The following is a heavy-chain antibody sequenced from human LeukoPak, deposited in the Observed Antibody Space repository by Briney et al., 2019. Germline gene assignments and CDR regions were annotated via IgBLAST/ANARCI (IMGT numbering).Heavy chain of an antibody. CDR2: IYGGGST. D-gene: IGHD6-19*01. CDR3: ASLDVAVAGPPWY. Sequence: GGSLRLSCAASGFTVSSNYMSWVRQAPGKGLEWVSVIYGGGSTYYADSVKGRFTISRDNSKNTLYLQMNSLRAEDTAVYYCASLDVAVAGPPWYWGQGTLVTVSS. V-gene: IGHV3-53*01. CDR1: GFTVSSNY. J-gene: IGHJ4*02.